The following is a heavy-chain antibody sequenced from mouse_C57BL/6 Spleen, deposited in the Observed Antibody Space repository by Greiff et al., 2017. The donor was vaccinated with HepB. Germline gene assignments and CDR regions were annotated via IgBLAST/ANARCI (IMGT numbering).Heavy chain of an antibody. CDR3: ARQLRPPWEAMDY. Sequence: VQLQQSGPELVKPGASVKISCKASGYAFSSSWMNWVKQRPGKGLEWIGRIYPGDGDTNYNGKFKGKATLTADKSSSTAYMQLSSLTSEDSAVYFCARQLRPPWEAMDYWGQGTSVTVSS. J-gene: IGHJ4*01. CDR2: IYPGDGDT. D-gene: IGHD3-2*02. V-gene: IGHV1-82*01. CDR1: GYAFSSSW.